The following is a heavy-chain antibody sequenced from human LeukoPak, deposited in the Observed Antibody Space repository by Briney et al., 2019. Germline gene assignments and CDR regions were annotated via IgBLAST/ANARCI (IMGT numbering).Heavy chain of an antibody. CDR2: IYPGDSDT. J-gene: IGHJ5*02. CDR1: GYSFTSYW. D-gene: IGHD6-6*01. V-gene: IGHV5-51*01. Sequence: GESLKISCXGSGYSFTSYWIGWERQMTGKGLEWMRIIYPGDSDTRYSPSFQGQVTISADKSISTAYLQWSSLKASDTAMYYCASSALSSSGGGFFDPWGQGTLVTVSS. CDR3: ASSALSSSGGGFFDP.